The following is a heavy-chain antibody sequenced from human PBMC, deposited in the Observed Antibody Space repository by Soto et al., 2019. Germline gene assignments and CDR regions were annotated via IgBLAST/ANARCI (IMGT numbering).Heavy chain of an antibody. CDR1: GGSISSYY. CDR2: IYTSGST. V-gene: IGHV4-4*07. D-gene: IGHD6-13*01. J-gene: IGHJ3*02. Sequence: PXETLSLTFNVSGGSISSYYWSWIRQPAGKGLEWIGRIYTSGSTNYNPSLKSRVTMSVDTSKNQFSLKLSSVTAADTAVYYCERDVRSSSWYDAFDIWGQGTMVTVSS. CDR3: ERDVRSSSWYDAFDI.